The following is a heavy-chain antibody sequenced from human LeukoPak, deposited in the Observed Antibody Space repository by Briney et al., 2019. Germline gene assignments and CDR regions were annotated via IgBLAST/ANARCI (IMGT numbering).Heavy chain of an antibody. Sequence: SETLSLTCTVSGGSISSSGYYWGWIRQPPGKGLEWIGSIYYSGSTYYNPSLNSRVTISVDTSKNQFSLKLTSMSAADTAVYYCARGSRDYYYDSSGYPYYFDYWGQGTLVTVSS. CDR2: IYYSGST. V-gene: IGHV4-39*01. J-gene: IGHJ4*02. D-gene: IGHD3-22*01. CDR1: GGSISSSGYY. CDR3: ARGSRDYYYDSSGYPYYFDY.